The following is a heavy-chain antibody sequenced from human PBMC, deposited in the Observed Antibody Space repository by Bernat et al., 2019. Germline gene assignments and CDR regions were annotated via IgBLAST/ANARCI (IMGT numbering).Heavy chain of an antibody. CDR1: GFTFSSYS. CDR3: VRTYSSSWSGNFDY. V-gene: IGHV3-48*02. CDR2: ISSSSSTI. Sequence: EVQLVESGGGLVQPGGSLRLSCAASGFTFSSYSMNWVRQAPGKGLEWVSYISSSSSTIYYADSVKGRFTISRDNAKNSLYLQMNSLRDEDTAVYYCVRTYSSSWSGNFDYWGQGTLVTVSS. D-gene: IGHD6-13*01. J-gene: IGHJ4*02.